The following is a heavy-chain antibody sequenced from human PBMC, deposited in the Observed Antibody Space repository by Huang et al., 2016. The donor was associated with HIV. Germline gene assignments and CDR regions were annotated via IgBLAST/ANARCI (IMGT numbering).Heavy chain of an antibody. V-gene: IGHV1-18*01. J-gene: IGHJ5*01. Sequence: QVELVQSGAEVKRPGASVRVSCKAAGYIFTKYGINWVREAPGQGIEWLGGISAYNGNTNYAEKFQGRVTLTRYTSATTAYMELRDVTSADTAVYYCARDHWYPLQNWFDLWGQGTLVTVSS. CDR3: ARDHWYPLQNWFDL. CDR2: ISAYNGNT. D-gene: IGHD1-1*01. CDR1: GYIFTKYG.